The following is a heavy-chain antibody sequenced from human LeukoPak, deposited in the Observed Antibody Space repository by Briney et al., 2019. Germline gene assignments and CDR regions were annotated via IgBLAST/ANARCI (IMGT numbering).Heavy chain of an antibody. D-gene: IGHD3-22*01. CDR2: ISYDGSNK. CDR1: GFTFSSYA. J-gene: IGHJ4*02. Sequence: PGRSLRLSCAAPGFTFSSYAMHWVRQAPGKGLEWVAVISYDGSNKYYADSVKGRFTISRDNSKNTLYLQMNSLRAEDTAVYYCARDHYYDSSGYYSTDYFDYWGQGTLVTVSS. CDR3: ARDHYYDSSGYYSTDYFDY. V-gene: IGHV3-30-3*01.